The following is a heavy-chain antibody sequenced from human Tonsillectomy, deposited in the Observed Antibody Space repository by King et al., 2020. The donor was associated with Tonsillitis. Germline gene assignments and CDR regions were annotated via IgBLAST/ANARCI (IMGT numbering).Heavy chain of an antibody. CDR1: GYTFTNSA. CDR2: INTNTGNP. D-gene: IGHD3-22*01. J-gene: IGHJ3*02. Sequence: VQLVQSGSELKKPGASVKVSCKASGYTFTNSAMNWVRQAPGQGLEWMVWINTNTGNPTYVQDFTGRFVFSLDTSVSTAYLQISSLKPEDTAVYYCARDHDKSGYVGDAFDIWGQGTMVIVSS. V-gene: IGHV7-4-1*02. CDR3: ARDHDKSGYVGDAFDI.